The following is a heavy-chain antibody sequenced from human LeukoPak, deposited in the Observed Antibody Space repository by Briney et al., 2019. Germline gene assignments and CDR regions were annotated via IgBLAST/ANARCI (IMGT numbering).Heavy chain of an antibody. V-gene: IGHV4-4*02. CDR1: GGSIKSNNW. CDR2: IYHSGST. CDR3: ARGRPYSGGYHLDY. D-gene: IGHD1-26*01. Sequence: SETLSLTCAVSGGSIKSNNWWSWVRQPPGKGLEWIGEIYHSGSTNYNPSLESRVTVSVDKSKNQFFLKLNSVTAADTAVYYCARGRPYSGGYHLDYWGQGTLVTVSA. J-gene: IGHJ4*02.